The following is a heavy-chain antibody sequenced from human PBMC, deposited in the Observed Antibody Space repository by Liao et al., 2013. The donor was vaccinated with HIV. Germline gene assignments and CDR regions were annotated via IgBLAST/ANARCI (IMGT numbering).Heavy chain of an antibody. D-gene: IGHD6-13*01. Sequence: QVQLQESGPGLVKPSETLSLTCTVSGGSISSSYWSWIRQPPGKGLEWIGYIYYSGSTNYNPSLKSRVTISVDTSKNQFSLKLSSVTAADTAVYYXARDPWVXPSSSPCFDIWGQGTMVTVSS. CDR1: GGSISSSY. CDR2: IYYSGST. J-gene: IGHJ3*02. V-gene: IGHV4-59*01. CDR3: ARDPWVXPSSSPCFDI.